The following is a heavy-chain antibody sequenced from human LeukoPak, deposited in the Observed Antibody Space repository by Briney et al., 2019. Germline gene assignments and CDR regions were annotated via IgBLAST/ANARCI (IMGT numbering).Heavy chain of an antibody. CDR3: AKDQYIAVVVTDSGFDP. CDR2: INGSDDST. V-gene: IGHV3-23*01. D-gene: IGHD2-15*01. J-gene: IGHJ5*02. CDR1: GFTFSSYS. Sequence: GGSLRLSCAASGFTFSSYSMNWVRQAPGKGLESVSTINGSDDSTYYAGSVKGRFTISRDNSKNMLYLHMNSLRAEDTAIYYCAKDQYIAVVVTDSGFDPWGQGTLVTVSS.